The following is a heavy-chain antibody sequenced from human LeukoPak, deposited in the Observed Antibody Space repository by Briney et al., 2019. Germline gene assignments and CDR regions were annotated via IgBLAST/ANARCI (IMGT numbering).Heavy chain of an antibody. CDR1: GYTFTSYG. J-gene: IGHJ1*01. CDR3: ARDIVVVPAAERFFQH. Sequence: GASVKVSCKASGYTFTSYGISWVRQAPGQGLEWMGWISGYNGNTDYVQKFQGRVTMTTDTSTSTAYMELTSLRYDDTAVYYCARDIVVVPAAERFFQHWGQGTLVTVSS. CDR2: ISGYNGNT. D-gene: IGHD2-2*01. V-gene: IGHV1-18*01.